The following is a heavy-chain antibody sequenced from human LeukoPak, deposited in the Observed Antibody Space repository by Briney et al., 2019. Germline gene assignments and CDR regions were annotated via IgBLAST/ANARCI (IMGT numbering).Heavy chain of an antibody. CDR3: ARAKQQLVDDAFDI. CDR2: INHSGST. Sequence: PSETLSLTCAVYGGSFSGYYWSWIRQPPGKGLEWIGEINHSGSTNYNTSLKSRVTISVDTSKNQFSLKLSSVTAADTAVYYCARAKQQLVDDAFDIWGQGTMVTVSS. CDR1: GGSFSGYY. D-gene: IGHD6-13*01. V-gene: IGHV4-34*01. J-gene: IGHJ3*02.